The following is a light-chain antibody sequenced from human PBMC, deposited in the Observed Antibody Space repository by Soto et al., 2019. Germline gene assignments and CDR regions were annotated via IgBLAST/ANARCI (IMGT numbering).Light chain of an antibody. J-gene: IGLJ1*01. Sequence: QSVLAQPRSVSGSPGQLLTISCTGTSSDVDDYRYVSWYQQYPGKAPKLVIYDVNKRPSGVPDRFSGSNSGNTASLTISGLQAEDEADYYCCSYVTTPEIFGTGTKVT. V-gene: IGLV2-11*01. CDR1: SSDVDDYRY. CDR2: DVN. CDR3: CSYVTTPEI.